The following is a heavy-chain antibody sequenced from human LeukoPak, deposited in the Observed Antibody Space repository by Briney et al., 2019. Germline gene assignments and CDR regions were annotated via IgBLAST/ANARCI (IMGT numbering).Heavy chain of an antibody. CDR1: GFTFSSYA. CDR3: AKGDYYDSSGYRFDY. V-gene: IGHV3-23*01. D-gene: IGHD3-22*01. Sequence: GGSLRLSCAASGFTFSSYAMSWVRQAPGKGLEWVSAISGSGGSTYYADSVKGRFTISRDNSKNTLYLQMNSLRAGDTAVYYCAKGDYYDSSGYRFDYWGQGTLVTVSS. J-gene: IGHJ4*02. CDR2: ISGSGGST.